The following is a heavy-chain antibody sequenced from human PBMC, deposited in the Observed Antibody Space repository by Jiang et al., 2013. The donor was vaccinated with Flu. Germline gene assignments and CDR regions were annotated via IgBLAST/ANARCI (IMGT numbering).Heavy chain of an antibody. CDR1: GGSISSYY. Sequence: GLVKPSETLSLTCTVSGGSISSYYWSWIRQPPGKGLEWIGYIYYSGSTNYNPSLKSRVTISVDTSKNQFSLKLSSVTAADTAVYYCAREDCSSTSCLESWFDPWGQGTLVTVSS. CDR3: AREDCSSTSCLESWFDP. J-gene: IGHJ5*02. CDR2: IYYSGST. V-gene: IGHV4-59*01. D-gene: IGHD2-2*01.